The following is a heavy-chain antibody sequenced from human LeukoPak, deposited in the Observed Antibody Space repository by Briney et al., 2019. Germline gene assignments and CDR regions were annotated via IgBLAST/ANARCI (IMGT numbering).Heavy chain of an antibody. CDR1: GFTFSSYA. V-gene: IGHV3-23*01. CDR3: AKDIWCGGDCYPGNWYFDL. Sequence: GGSLRLSCAASGFTFSSYAMSWVRQAPGKGLEWVSAISGSGGSTYYADSVKGRFTISRDNSKNTLYLQMNSLRAEDTAVYYCAKDIWCGGDCYPGNWYFDLWGRGTLVTVSS. D-gene: IGHD2-21*01. J-gene: IGHJ2*01. CDR2: ISGSGGST.